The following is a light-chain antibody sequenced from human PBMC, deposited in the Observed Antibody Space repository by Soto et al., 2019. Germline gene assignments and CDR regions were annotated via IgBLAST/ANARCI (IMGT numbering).Light chain of an antibody. J-gene: IGKJ1*01. Sequence: DIQMTQSPSSLSASVGDRVTITCRASQAISSYLAWYQQKPGKVPKLLIYAASTLQSGVPSRFSGSGSGTDFTLTISCLQSEDFATYYCQQYYSYPQTFGQGTKVDIK. V-gene: IGKV1-27*01. CDR2: AAS. CDR3: QQYYSYPQT. CDR1: QAISSY.